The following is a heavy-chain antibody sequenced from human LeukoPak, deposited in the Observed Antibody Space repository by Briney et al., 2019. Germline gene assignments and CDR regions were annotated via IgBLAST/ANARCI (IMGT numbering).Heavy chain of an antibody. CDR3: ARDTYYGSGSYDY. Sequence: PGGSLRLSCAASGFTFSSYSMNWVRQAPGKGLEWVSYISSSSSTIYYADSVKGRFTISRDNAKNSLYLQMNSLRAEDTAVYYCARDTYYGSGSYDYWGQGTLVTVSS. CDR2: ISSSSSTI. CDR1: GFTFSSYS. V-gene: IGHV3-48*01. D-gene: IGHD3-10*01. J-gene: IGHJ4*02.